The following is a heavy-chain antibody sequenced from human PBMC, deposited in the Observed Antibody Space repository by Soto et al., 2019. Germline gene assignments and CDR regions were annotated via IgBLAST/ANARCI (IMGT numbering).Heavy chain of an antibody. D-gene: IGHD6-19*01. CDR1: GFSLSSTRMA. J-gene: IGHJ4*02. V-gene: IGHV2-5*02. CDR3: AHIVVAGLGYYFDY. Sequence: QITLKESGPTLVKPTQTLTLTCTFSGFSLSSTRMAVGWIRQPPGKALEWLALIYWDDDKRYSPFLKSRLTSSKDTSKTQAVLTMSNMDPVYTARYYCAHIVVAGLGYYFDYWGQGTLVTVSS. CDR2: IYWDDDK.